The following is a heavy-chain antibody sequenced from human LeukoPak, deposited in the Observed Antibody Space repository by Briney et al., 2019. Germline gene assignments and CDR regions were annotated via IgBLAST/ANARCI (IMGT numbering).Heavy chain of an antibody. CDR2: FDPEDGET. J-gene: IGHJ4*02. V-gene: IGHV1-24*01. CDR1: GYTLTELS. D-gene: IGHD1-26*01. CDR3: AALLEVGATTVSLDY. Sequence: ASVKVSCEVSGYTLTELSMHWVRQAPGKGLEWMGGFDPEDGETIYAQKFQGRVTMTEDTSTDTAYMELSSLRSEDTAVYYCAALLEVGATTVSLDYWGQGTLVTVSS.